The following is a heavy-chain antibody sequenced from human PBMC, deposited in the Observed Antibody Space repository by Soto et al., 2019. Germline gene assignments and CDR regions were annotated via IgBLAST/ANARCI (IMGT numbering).Heavy chain of an antibody. V-gene: IGHV4-31*03. Sequence: SETLSLTCTVSGGSISSGGYYWSWIRQHPGKGLEWIGYIYYSGSTYYNPSLKSRVTISVDTSKNQFSLKLSSVTAADTAVYYCARDGVAAGLYFDHWGQGTPVTVSS. CDR1: GGSISSGGYY. J-gene: IGHJ4*02. D-gene: IGHD6-13*01. CDR3: ARDGVAAGLYFDH. CDR2: IYYSGST.